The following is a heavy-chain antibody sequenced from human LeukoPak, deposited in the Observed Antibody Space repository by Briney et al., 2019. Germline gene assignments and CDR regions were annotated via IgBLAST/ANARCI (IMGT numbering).Heavy chain of an antibody. CDR3: ARRGGSGRAFDY. CDR2: IYYTGST. CDR1: GASISGGTYY. J-gene: IGHJ4*02. D-gene: IGHD1-26*01. V-gene: IGHV4-39*01. Sequence: SETLSLTYSVSGASISGGTYYWGWIRQPPGKGLEWIGSIYYTGSTYDNPSLKSRVTISVDTSKNQFSLKLSSVTAADTAVYYCARRGGSGRAFDYWGQGTLVTVSS.